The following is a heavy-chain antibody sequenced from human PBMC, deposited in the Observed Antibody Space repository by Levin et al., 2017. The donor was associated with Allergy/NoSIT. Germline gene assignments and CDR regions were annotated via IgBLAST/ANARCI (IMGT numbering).Heavy chain of an antibody. CDR2: IYPGDSDT. J-gene: IGHJ3*02. D-gene: IGHD3-22*01. V-gene: IGHV5-51*01. CDR1: GYNFINYW. Sequence: TGESLKISCKGSGYNFINYWIGWVRQMPGKGLEWMGIIYPGDSDTRYSPSFQGQVTMSVDKSITTAYLQWSSLKASDTAMYYCAIGWDSKKNVFDIWGQGTMVTVSS. CDR3: AIGWDSKKNVFDI.